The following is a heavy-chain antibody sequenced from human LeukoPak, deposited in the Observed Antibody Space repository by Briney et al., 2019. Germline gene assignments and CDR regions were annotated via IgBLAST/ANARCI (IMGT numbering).Heavy chain of an antibody. J-gene: IGHJ4*02. CDR3: ARTYDILTGYDY. V-gene: IGHV4-4*02. D-gene: IGHD3-9*01. CDR1: GGAISSSNW. CDR2: IYHSGST. Sequence: SDTLSLTCAASGGAISSSNWWSWVRQPPGKGLEWIGEIYHSGSTNYNPSLKSRVTISVDKSKNQFSLKLSSVTAADTAVYYCARTYDILTGYDYWGQGTLVTVSS.